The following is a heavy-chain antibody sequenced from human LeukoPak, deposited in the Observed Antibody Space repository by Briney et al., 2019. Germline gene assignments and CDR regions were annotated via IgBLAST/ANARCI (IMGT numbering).Heavy chain of an antibody. D-gene: IGHD3-10*02. CDR2: ISVSGGST. CDR1: GFTFSNIA. Sequence: GGSLRLSCAASGFTFSNIAMSWVRQAPGKGLEWVSTISVSGGSTYYADSVKGRFTISRDNSKNSLYLQMNSLRAEDTAVYYCAELGITMIGGVWGKGTTVTISS. J-gene: IGHJ6*04. V-gene: IGHV3-23*01. CDR3: AELGITMIGGV.